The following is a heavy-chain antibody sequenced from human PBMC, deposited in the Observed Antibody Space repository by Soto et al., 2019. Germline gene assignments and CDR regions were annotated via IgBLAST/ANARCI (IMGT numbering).Heavy chain of an antibody. D-gene: IGHD6-19*01. CDR3: ARVTRRGPMAVAGPLGS. J-gene: IGHJ4*02. CDR1: GSITNHH. Sequence: QVHLVQSGAEAKKPGASVNVSCQASGSITNHHMHWVRQAPGQGLEWMGIFNPSGLSTTYAQKFQGRVTLTRDTSTSTVYMELSSLTSEDTAVYFCARVTRRGPMAVAGPLGSWGQGTLVIVSS. CDR2: FNPSGLST. V-gene: IGHV1-46*01.